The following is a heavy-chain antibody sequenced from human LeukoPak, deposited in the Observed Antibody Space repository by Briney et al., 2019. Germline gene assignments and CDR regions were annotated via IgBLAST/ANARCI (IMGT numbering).Heavy chain of an antibody. J-gene: IGHJ4*02. CDR1: GYTFTSYG. CDR3: ARALKYSSGWYFDY. CDR2: ISAYNGNT. Sequence: GASVNVSCKASGYTFTSYGIIWVRQAPGQGLEWMGWISAYNGNTNYAQKLPGRVTMTTDTSTSTAYMELRSLRSDDTAVYYCARALKYSSGWYFDYWGQGTLVTVSS. V-gene: IGHV1-18*04. D-gene: IGHD6-19*01.